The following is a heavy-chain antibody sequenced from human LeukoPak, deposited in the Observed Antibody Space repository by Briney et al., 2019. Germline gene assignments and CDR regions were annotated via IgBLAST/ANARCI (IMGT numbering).Heavy chain of an antibody. CDR1: GFTFSSYW. Sequence: GGSLRLSCAASGFTFSSYWMHWVRQAPGKGLVWVSRINSDGSSTSYADSVKGRFTISRDSAENSLYLQVNDLRAEDTAVYYCARDLYFYGSGNFVPGLPDYWGQGTLVTVSS. CDR3: ARDLYFYGSGNFVPGLPDY. D-gene: IGHD3-10*01. V-gene: IGHV3-74*01. CDR2: INSDGSST. J-gene: IGHJ4*02.